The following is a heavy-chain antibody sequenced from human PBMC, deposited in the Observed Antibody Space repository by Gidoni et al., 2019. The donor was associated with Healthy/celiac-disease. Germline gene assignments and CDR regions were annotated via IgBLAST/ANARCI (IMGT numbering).Heavy chain of an antibody. CDR2: IYSGGST. CDR1: GFTVSSNY. V-gene: IGHV3-66*02. CDR3: ARDRGDCGGDCFSG. Sequence: EVQLVESGGGLVQPGGSLRLSCAASGFTVSSNYMGWVRPAPGKGLAWVSVIYSGGSTYYADSVKGRFTISRDNSKNTLYLQMNSLRAEDTAVYYCARDRGDCGGDCFSGWGQGTLVTVSS. D-gene: IGHD2-21*02. J-gene: IGHJ4*02.